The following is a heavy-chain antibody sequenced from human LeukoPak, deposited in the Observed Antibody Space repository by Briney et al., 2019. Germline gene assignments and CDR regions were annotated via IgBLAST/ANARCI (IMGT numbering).Heavy chain of an antibody. D-gene: IGHD3-10*01. V-gene: IGHV3-43D*04. CDR2: ISWDGGST. CDR3: AKSGRFDYYYYMDV. Sequence: GGSLRLSCAASGFTFDDYAMHWVRQAPGKGLEWVSLISWDGGSTYYADSVKGRFTISRDNSKNSQYLQMNSLRAEDTALYYCAKSGRFDYYYYMDVWGKGTTVTVSS. CDR1: GFTFDDYA. J-gene: IGHJ6*03.